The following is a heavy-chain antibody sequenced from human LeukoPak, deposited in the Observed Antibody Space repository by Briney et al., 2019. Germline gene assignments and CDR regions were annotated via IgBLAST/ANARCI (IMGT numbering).Heavy chain of an antibody. D-gene: IGHD3-10*01. V-gene: IGHV4-39*01. J-gene: IGHJ3*02. CDR2: IYYSGST. CDR1: GASISSNGYY. CDR3: ARHILWFGELLWAFDI. Sequence: PSETLSLTCTVSGASISSNGYYWGWIRQPPGKGLEWIGSIYYSGSTYYNPSLKSRVTISVDTSKNQFSLKLSSVTAADTAVYYCARHILWFGELLWAFDIWGQGAMVTVSS.